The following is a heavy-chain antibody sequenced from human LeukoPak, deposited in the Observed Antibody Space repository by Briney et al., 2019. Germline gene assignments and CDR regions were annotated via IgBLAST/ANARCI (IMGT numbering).Heavy chain of an antibody. Sequence: SETLSLTCTVSGGSIGNYYWSWIRQPAGKDLEWIGRFHSGGTYTYNPSLKSRVTMSLDTSKNQFSLKLTSVTAADTAVYYCARISSGWPHYYMDVWGKGNTVTVSS. D-gene: IGHD6-19*01. CDR1: GGSIGNYY. CDR3: ARISSGWPHYYMDV. CDR2: FHSGGTY. J-gene: IGHJ6*03. V-gene: IGHV4-4*07.